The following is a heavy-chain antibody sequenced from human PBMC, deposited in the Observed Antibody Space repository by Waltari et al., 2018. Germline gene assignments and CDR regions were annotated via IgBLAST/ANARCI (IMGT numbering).Heavy chain of an antibody. CDR1: GSPISSGYY. CDR2: IYHSGST. CDR3: ARAKWELGVGAFDI. J-gene: IGHJ3*02. D-gene: IGHD1-26*01. Sequence: QVQLQESGPGLVKPSETLSLPCAVSGSPISSGYYWGWIRQPPGKGLEWIGSIYHSGSTYYNPSLKSRVTISVDTSKNQFSLKLSSVTAADTAVYYCARAKWELGVGAFDIWGQGTMVTVSS. V-gene: IGHV4-38-2*01.